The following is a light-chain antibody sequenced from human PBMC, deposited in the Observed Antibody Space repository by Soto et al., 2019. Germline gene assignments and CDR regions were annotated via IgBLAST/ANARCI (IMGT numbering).Light chain of an antibody. V-gene: IGLV1-44*01. J-gene: IGLJ1*01. CDR2: RDN. CDR1: SSNIGSHT. Sequence: QSVLIQPPSASWTPGQRVTISCSGSSSNIGSHTVNWYQQLPGTAPKLLICRDNQRPSGVPDRFSGSKSGTSASLAISGLQSEDEADYYCAAWDDNLPGYVFGTGTKVTVL. CDR3: AAWDDNLPGYV.